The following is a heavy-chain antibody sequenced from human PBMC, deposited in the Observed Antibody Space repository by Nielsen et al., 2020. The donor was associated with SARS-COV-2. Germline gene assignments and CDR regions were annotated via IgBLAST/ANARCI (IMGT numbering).Heavy chain of an antibody. V-gene: IGHV3-48*04. CDR2: ISSSGSTI. Sequence: GESLKISCAASGFTFSSYSMNWVRQAPGRGLEWVSYISSSGSTIYYADSVKGRFTISRDNAKNSLYLQMNSLRAEDTAVYYCARVDPDYYDSSGYYRVLDYWGQGTLVTVSS. CDR3: ARVDPDYYDSSGYYRVLDY. J-gene: IGHJ4*02. CDR1: GFTFSSYS. D-gene: IGHD3-22*01.